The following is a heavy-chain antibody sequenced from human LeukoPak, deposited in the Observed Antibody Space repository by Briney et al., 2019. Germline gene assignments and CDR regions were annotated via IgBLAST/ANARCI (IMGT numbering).Heavy chain of an antibody. CDR1: GFTFSSYA. CDR2: ISGSGGST. J-gene: IGHJ4*02. Sequence: QAGGSLRLSGAASGFTFSSYAMSWVRQAPGKGLEWVSAISGSGGSTYYADSVKGRFTISRDNSKNTLYLQMNSLRAEDTAVYYCAKDPLSIVGATDFDYWGQGTLVTVSS. CDR3: AKDPLSIVGATDFDY. D-gene: IGHD1-26*01. V-gene: IGHV3-23*01.